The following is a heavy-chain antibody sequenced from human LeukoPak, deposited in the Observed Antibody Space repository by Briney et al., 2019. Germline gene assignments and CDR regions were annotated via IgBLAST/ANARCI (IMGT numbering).Heavy chain of an antibody. D-gene: IGHD2-2*01. Sequence: ASVKVSCKASGYTFTGYYMHWVRQAPGQGLEWMGWINPNSGGTNYAQKFQGRVTMTRDTSINTAYMELNRLRSDDTAVYYCASARIVVVPAAMGCWGQGTLVTVSS. CDR2: INPNSGGT. CDR1: GYTFTGYY. CDR3: ASARIVVVPAAMGC. V-gene: IGHV1-2*02. J-gene: IGHJ4*02.